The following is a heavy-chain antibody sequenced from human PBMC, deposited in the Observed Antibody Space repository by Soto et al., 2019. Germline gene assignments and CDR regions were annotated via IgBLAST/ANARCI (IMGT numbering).Heavy chain of an antibody. J-gene: IGHJ4*02. D-gene: IGHD3-3*01. CDR3: AKDGLSALPFLFWCGYSPYLFAV. V-gene: IGHV3-23*01. CDR1: GFTFSSYA. Sequence: PGGSLRLSCAPSGFTFSSYAMSWVRQAPGKGLEWVSAISGSGGSTYYADSVKGRFTISRDNSKNTLYLQMNSLRAEDTAVYYCAKDGLSALPFLFWCGYSPYLFAVWGRGSLDPGSS. CDR2: ISGSGGST.